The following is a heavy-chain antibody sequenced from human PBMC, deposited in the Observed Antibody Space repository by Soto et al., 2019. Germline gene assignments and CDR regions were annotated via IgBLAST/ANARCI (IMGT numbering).Heavy chain of an antibody. V-gene: IGHV3-48*03. CDR1: GFTFSSYE. J-gene: IGHJ4*02. CDR3: ARVGTVPNSKGAPKFDY. D-gene: IGHD1-1*01. CDR2: ISSSGSTI. Sequence: GGSLRLSCAASGFTFSSYEMNWVRQAPGKGLEWVSYISSSGSTIYYAESVKGRFTISRDNAKNTLYLQMNSLRAEDTAVYYCARVGTVPNSKGAPKFDYWGQGTLVTVSS.